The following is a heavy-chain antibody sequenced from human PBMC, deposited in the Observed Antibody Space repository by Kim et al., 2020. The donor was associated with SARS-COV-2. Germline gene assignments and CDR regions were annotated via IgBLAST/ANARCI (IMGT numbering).Heavy chain of an antibody. CDR1: GFTFSSYS. CDR3: ARDPAVYNWKPKNFDY. J-gene: IGHJ4*02. V-gene: IGHV3-21*01. CDR2: ISSSSSYI. Sequence: GGSLRLSCAASGFTFSSYSMNWVRQAPGKGLEWVSSISSSSSYIYYADSVKGRFTISRDNAKNSLYLQMNSLRAEDTAVYYCARDPAVYNWKPKNFDYWGQGTLVTVSS. D-gene: IGHD1-20*01.